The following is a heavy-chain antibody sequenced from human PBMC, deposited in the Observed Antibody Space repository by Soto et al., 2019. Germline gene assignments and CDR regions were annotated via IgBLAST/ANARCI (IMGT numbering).Heavy chain of an antibody. D-gene: IGHD4-17*01. CDR2: ISASGASA. J-gene: IGHJ4*02. CDR3: AKDRPWGTVTTFGDD. CDR1: GFTFISYA. Sequence: EVQLLESGGGLVQPGGSVRLSCATSGFTFISYAMSWVRQAPGKGLEWVSGISASGASAYYADSVKGRFTISRDNSKNTLYLQVNSLRAEDTALYYCAKDRPWGTVTTFGDDWGQGTLLTVSS. V-gene: IGHV3-23*01.